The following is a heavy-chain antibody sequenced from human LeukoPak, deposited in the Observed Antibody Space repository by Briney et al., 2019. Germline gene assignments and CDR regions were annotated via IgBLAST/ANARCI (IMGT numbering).Heavy chain of an antibody. Sequence: GASVKVSCKASGYTFTGYYMHWVRQAPGQGLEWMGWINPNSGGTNYAQKFQGKVTMTRDTSISTAYMELSRLRSDDTAVYYCACDTMVRGVREAFDIWGQGTMVTVSS. CDR3: ACDTMVRGVREAFDI. CDR1: GYTFTGYY. D-gene: IGHD3-10*01. V-gene: IGHV1-2*02. CDR2: INPNSGGT. J-gene: IGHJ3*02.